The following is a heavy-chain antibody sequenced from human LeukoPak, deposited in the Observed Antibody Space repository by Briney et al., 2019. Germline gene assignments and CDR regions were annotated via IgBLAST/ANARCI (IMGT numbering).Heavy chain of an antibody. D-gene: IGHD6-13*01. CDR3: ARESIAAAQGWFDP. Sequence: PSETLSLTCTVSGGSISSSSYYWGWIRQPPGKGLEWIGSIYYSGSTYYNPSLKSRVTISVDTSKNQFSLKLSSVTAADTAVYYCARESIAAAQGWFDPWGQGTLVTVSS. V-gene: IGHV4-39*07. CDR2: IYYSGST. CDR1: GGSISSSSYY. J-gene: IGHJ5*02.